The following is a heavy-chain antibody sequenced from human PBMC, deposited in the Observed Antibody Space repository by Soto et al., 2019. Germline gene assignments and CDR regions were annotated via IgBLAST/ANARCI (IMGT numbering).Heavy chain of an antibody. CDR1: GYDFTTFG. D-gene: IGHD6-6*01. V-gene: IGHV1-18*01. CDR2: IRAHNGTT. CDR3: ARGRDGDY. J-gene: IGHJ4*02. Sequence: QVNLVQSGAEVKNPGASVKVSCKGSGYDFTTFGITWLRQSPGQGLEWMAWIRAHNGTTNYAPYLQGRVTLTTDTSTRRADIELRSRRSDDTAVYYCARGRDGDYWGQGALVPFSS.